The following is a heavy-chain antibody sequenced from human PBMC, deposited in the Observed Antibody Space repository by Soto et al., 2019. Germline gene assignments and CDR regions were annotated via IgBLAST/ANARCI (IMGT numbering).Heavy chain of an antibody. V-gene: IGHV4-61*01. CDR1: GGSVTSGSYN. J-gene: IGHJ6*02. CDR3: ARDGHGMDV. Sequence: QVQLQESGLGLVRPSETLSLTCTVSGGSVTSGSYNWSWIRRPPGKGLEWLGNIFFTWSTHYNHSLNNRVSMSVDTSKNQFSLTVTSLTAADTAVYYCARDGHGMDVWGQGTTVNVSS. CDR2: IFFTWST.